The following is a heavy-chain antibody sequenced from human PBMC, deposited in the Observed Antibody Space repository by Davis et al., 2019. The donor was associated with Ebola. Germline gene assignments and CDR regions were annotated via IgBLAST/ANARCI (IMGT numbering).Heavy chain of an antibody. J-gene: IGHJ5*02. Sequence: GESLKISCAASGFTFSQAPGKGLEWVANIKQDGSEKYYVDSVKGRFTISRDNAKNSLYLQMNSLRAEDTAVYYCARDPAERAAVFTNWFDPWGQGTLVTVSS. V-gene: IGHV3-7*01. CDR2: IKQDGSEK. CDR1: GFTFS. CDR3: ARDPAERAAVFTNWFDP. D-gene: IGHD6-13*01.